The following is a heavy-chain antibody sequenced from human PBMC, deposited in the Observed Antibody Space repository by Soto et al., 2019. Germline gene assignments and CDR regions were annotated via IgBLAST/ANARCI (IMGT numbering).Heavy chain of an antibody. CDR3: ARGRWRLDY. V-gene: IGHV2-70*04. Sequence: SGPTLVNPTQTLTLTCTFSGFSLSTSGMRVSWIRQPPGKALEWLARIDWDDDKFYSTSLKTRLTISKDTSKNQVALTMTNMDPVDTATYYCARGRWRLDYWGQGTLVTVSS. J-gene: IGHJ4*02. CDR2: IDWDDDK. CDR1: GFSLSTSGMR.